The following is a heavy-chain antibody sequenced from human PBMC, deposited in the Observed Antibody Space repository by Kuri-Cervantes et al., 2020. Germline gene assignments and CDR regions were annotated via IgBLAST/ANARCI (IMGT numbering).Heavy chain of an antibody. V-gene: IGHV3-7*01. Sequence: GGSLRLSCAASGFTFSSYWMSWVRQAPGKGLEWVANIKQDGSERSYVDSVKGRFTVSRDNAKNSLYLQMNSLRAEDTAVYYCARDSDYYDSSGSPSFDYWGQGTLVTVSS. CDR1: GFTFSSYW. CDR2: IKQDGSER. D-gene: IGHD3-22*01. J-gene: IGHJ4*02. CDR3: ARDSDYYDSSGSPSFDY.